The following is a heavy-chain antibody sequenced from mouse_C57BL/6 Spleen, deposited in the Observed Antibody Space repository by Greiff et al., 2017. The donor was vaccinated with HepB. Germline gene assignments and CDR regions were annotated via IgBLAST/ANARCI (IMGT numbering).Heavy chain of an antibody. V-gene: IGHV1-19*01. D-gene: IGHD1-1*01. CDR3: ARPGSSYWYFDV. CDR1: GYTFTDYY. CDR2: INPYNGGT. Sequence: EVQLQQSGPVLVKPGASVKMSCKASGYTFTDYYMNWVKQSHGKSLEWIGVINPYNGGTSYNQKFKGKATLTVDKSSSTAYMELNSLTSEDSAVYYCARPGSSYWYFDVWGTGTTVTVSS. J-gene: IGHJ1*03.